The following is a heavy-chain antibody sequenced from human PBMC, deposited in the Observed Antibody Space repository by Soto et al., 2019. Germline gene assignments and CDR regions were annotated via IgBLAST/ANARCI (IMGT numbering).Heavy chain of an antibody. CDR2: IYYAGSF. CDR3: ARVLVLRYFDWLLLPGHYFDY. Sequence: PSETLSLTCTASGGSMSTYYWLWIRQAPGQGLEWIGYIYYAGSFTYNPSLKSRVTISLNTSKNEVSLRLTSVTAADTAVYYCARVLVLRYFDWLLLPGHYFDYWGQGTLVTVSS. CDR1: GGSMSTYY. J-gene: IGHJ4*02. V-gene: IGHV4-59*08. D-gene: IGHD3-9*01.